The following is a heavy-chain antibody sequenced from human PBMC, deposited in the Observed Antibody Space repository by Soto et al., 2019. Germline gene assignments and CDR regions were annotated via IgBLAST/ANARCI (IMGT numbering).Heavy chain of an antibody. D-gene: IGHD2-21*02. CDR3: ARDRGYCGGDCITFDL. Sequence: GESLKISCKGSGYNFGSDWIGWVRQMPGKGLEWMGIIQPGGSDLRYSPSFQGQVTISADKSINTAYLQWSSLKASDTAMYYCARDRGYCGGDCITFDLWGRGTLVTVSS. CDR2: IQPGGSDL. V-gene: IGHV5-51*01. CDR1: GYNFGSDW. J-gene: IGHJ2*01.